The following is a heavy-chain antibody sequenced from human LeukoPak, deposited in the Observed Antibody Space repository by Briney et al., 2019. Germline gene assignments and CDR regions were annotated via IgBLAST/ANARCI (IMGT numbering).Heavy chain of an antibody. V-gene: IGHV3-23*01. Sequence: PGGSLRLSCGASGFYFSSYAMSWVRQDPGEGLEWVSAISGSGGSTYYADSVKGRFTISRENSKNTLYRQMNRLRAEDTAVYHCAKGAYYYVSSAVPLWGQGTLVTVSA. J-gene: IGHJ4*02. CDR1: GFYFSSYA. D-gene: IGHD3-22*01. CDR2: ISGSGGST. CDR3: AKGAYYYVSSAVPL.